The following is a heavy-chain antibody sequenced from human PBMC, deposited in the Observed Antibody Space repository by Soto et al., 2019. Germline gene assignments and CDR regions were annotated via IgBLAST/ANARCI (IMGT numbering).Heavy chain of an antibody. CDR2: ISYDGSNK. V-gene: IGHV3-30*18. J-gene: IGHJ4*02. CDR3: AKSRAGAWTPLLDY. D-gene: IGHD1-26*01. Sequence: GGSLRLSCAASGFTFSSYGMHWVRQAPGKGLEWVAVISYDGSNKYYADSVKGRFTISRDNSKNTLYLQMNSLRAEDTAVYYCAKSRAGAWTPLLDYWGQGTLVTVSS. CDR1: GFTFSSYG.